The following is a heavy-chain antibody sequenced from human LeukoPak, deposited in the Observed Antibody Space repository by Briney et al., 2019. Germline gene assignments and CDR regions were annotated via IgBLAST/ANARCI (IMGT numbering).Heavy chain of an antibody. D-gene: IGHD4-23*01. J-gene: IGHJ5*02. Sequence: TGGSLRLSCAASGFTFNDYAMHWVRQAPGKGLEWVAFIRYDGNNKNYADSAKGRFTISRDNSKDTLYLQMNSLRAEDTAVYYCAKGDDYGANTRLPKFNWFDPWGQGTLVTVSS. V-gene: IGHV3-30*02. CDR3: AKGDDYGANTRLPKFNWFDP. CDR2: IRYDGNNK. CDR1: GFTFNDYA.